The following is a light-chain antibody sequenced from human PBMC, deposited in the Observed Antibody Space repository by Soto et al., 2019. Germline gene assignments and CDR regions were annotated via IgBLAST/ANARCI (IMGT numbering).Light chain of an antibody. CDR1: QSVSSY. J-gene: IGKJ1*01. CDR2: GAS. V-gene: IGKV3-20*01. Sequence: EIVLTQSPGTLSLSPGERATLSCRASQSVSSYLAWYQQKPGQAPRLLIYGASSRATGILDRFSGSGSGTDFTLTISRLEPEDFAVYYCQQYGSPSRTFGQGTKVEIK. CDR3: QQYGSPSRT.